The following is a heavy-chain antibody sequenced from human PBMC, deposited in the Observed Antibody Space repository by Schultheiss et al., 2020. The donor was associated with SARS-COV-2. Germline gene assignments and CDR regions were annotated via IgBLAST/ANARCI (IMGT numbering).Heavy chain of an antibody. CDR2: SENKAQGHTT. D-gene: IGHD3-10*01. CDR3: VREVDGTFGELLS. J-gene: IGHJ5*02. CDR1: GFTFSNAW. V-gene: IGHV3-72*01. Sequence: GGSLRLSCAASGFTFSNAWMSWVRQAPGKGLEWVGRSENKAQGHTTRYGASVKGRFIISRDDSTNSLYLQMSSLTTEDTAVYYCVREVDGTFGELLSWGQGTLVTVSS.